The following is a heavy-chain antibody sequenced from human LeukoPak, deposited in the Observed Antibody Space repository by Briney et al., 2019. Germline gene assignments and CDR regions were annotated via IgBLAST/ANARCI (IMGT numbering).Heavy chain of an antibody. Sequence: GGSLRLSCAASGFTFSSYWMSWVRQAPGKGLEWVANIKQDGSEKYYVDSVKGRFTISRDNAKNSLYLQMNSLRAEDTAVYYCARLSARVVVVITTSEQFDYWGQGTLVTVSS. CDR3: ARLSARVVVVITTSEQFDY. J-gene: IGHJ4*02. D-gene: IGHD3-22*01. V-gene: IGHV3-7*01. CDR1: GFTFSSYW. CDR2: IKQDGSEK.